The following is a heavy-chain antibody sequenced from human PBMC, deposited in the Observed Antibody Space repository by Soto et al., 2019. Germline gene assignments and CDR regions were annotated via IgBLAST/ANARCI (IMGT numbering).Heavy chain of an antibody. CDR1: GGSISSGGYY. Sequence: QVQLQESGPGLVKPSQTLSLTCTVSGGSISSGGYYWSWIRQHPGKGLEWIGYMYYSGSTYYNPSHKSRINISVDTSKKKFSLKLSSVTAADTAVYYCARGVTMVRGVGLFYFDYWGQGTLVTVSS. D-gene: IGHD3-10*01. J-gene: IGHJ4*02. V-gene: IGHV4-31*03. CDR2: MYYSGST. CDR3: ARGVTMVRGVGLFYFDY.